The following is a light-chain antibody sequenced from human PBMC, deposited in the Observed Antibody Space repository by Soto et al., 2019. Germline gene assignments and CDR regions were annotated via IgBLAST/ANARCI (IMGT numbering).Light chain of an antibody. Sequence: DIVLTQSPATLSLSPGARATLSCRASESVANYLLWFQQRPGQAPRLLLYDASNSASGIPARFSASGSGTDFTLTISRLETEDFAVYFCQQRKKWPYTFGQGTKLEIK. CDR2: DAS. CDR1: ESVANY. V-gene: IGKV3-11*01. CDR3: QQRKKWPYT. J-gene: IGKJ2*01.